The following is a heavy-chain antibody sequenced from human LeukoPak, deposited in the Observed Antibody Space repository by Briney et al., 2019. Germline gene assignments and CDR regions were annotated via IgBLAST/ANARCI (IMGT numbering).Heavy chain of an antibody. CDR3: ARMYYYDSSGTNWFDP. V-gene: IGHV1-8*03. J-gene: IGHJ5*02. D-gene: IGHD3-22*01. CDR1: GYTFTNYD. CDR2: MNPNSGNT. Sequence: ASVKVSCKASGYTFTNYDINWVRQATGQGLEWMGWMNPNSGNTGYAQKFQGRVTITRNTSSSTAYMELSSLRSEDTAVYYCARMYYYDSSGTNWFDPWGQGTLVTVSS.